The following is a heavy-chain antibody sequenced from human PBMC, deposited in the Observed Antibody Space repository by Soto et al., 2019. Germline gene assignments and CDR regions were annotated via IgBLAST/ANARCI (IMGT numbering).Heavy chain of an antibody. Sequence: QVQLQQWGAGLLKPSETLSLTCAVYGGSFSGYYWSWIRQPPGMGLEWIGEINHNGSNNYNPSLKGRVTIPADTSKNQFSLELSSVTAADTAVYYCARYQQLAASYYYYGMDVWGQGTTVTVSS. CDR2: INHNGSN. J-gene: IGHJ6*02. D-gene: IGHD6-13*01. CDR1: GGSFSGYY. CDR3: ARYQQLAASYYYYGMDV. V-gene: IGHV4-34*01.